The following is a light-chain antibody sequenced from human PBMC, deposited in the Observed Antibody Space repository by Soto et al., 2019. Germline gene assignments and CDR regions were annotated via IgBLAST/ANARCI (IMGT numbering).Light chain of an antibody. V-gene: IGKV3-20*01. Sequence: IVLTQSPGTLWLSLGERATLASRNSQSVSSNNLVWYQQKPGQAPRLLIYGASYRAAGIPDRFSGSGSGTDFTLTISRLEPEDFALYYCQQYGSSPWTFGQGTKVEIK. CDR1: QSVSSNN. CDR2: GAS. J-gene: IGKJ1*01. CDR3: QQYGSSPWT.